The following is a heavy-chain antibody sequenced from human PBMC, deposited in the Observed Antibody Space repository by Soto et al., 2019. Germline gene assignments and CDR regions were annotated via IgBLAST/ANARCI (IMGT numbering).Heavy chain of an antibody. CDR1: GGTFRAYS. CDR3: ATNNRASYHFDY. CDR2: IIPLFGTT. V-gene: IGHV1-69*13. Sequence: GASVKVSCKASGGTFRAYSISWVLQAPGQGLEWMGGIIPLFGTTNYAQRFQGRVTITADDSTRTASMELSSLRSEDTAVYYCATNNRASYHFDYWGQGTPVTVSS. J-gene: IGHJ4*02. D-gene: IGHD3-16*02.